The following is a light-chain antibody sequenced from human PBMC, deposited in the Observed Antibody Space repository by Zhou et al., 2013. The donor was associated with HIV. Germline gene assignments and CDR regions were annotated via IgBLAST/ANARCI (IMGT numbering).Light chain of an antibody. CDR1: QSVSSY. CDR3: QQYNNWPFT. CDR2: RTS. J-gene: IGKJ2*01. V-gene: IGKV3-15*01. Sequence: EVVLTQSPATLSLSPGERATLSCRASQSVSSYLAWYQQKPGQAPRLLIYRTSTRATGVPARFSGSGSGTEFTLTINTMQSEDFAVYYCQQYNNWPFTFGQGTKLEIK.